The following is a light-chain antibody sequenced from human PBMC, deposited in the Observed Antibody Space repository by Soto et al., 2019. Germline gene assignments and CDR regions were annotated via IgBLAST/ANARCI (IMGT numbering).Light chain of an antibody. Sequence: DIELTQSPCTLSLSPGERVTISCRASQSVSSCYLAWYQQKPGQAPRLLIYGASSKAAGIPERFSGSGSGTVFTITISRLEPEDFAMYYCQHYRSSLFTFGGGTKVDIK. CDR1: QSVSSCY. V-gene: IGKV3-20*01. CDR2: GAS. CDR3: QHYRSSLFT. J-gene: IGKJ3*01.